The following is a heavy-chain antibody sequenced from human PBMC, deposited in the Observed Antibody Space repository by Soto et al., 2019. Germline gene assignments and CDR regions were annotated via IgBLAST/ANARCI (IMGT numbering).Heavy chain of an antibody. CDR2: IRSKANSYAT. D-gene: IGHD3-3*01. J-gene: IGHJ6*03. Sequence: GGSLRLSCAASGFTFSGSAMHWVRQASGKGLEWVGCIRSKANSYATAYAASVKGRFTISRDDSKNTAYLQMNSLKTEDTAVYYCTRHITQDFWSGYYNRYYYYYMDVWGKGTTVTVSS. CDR1: GFTFSGSA. CDR3: TRHITQDFWSGYYNRYYYYYMDV. V-gene: IGHV3-73*01.